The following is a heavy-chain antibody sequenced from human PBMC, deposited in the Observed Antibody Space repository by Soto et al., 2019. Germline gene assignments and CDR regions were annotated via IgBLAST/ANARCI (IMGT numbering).Heavy chain of an antibody. CDR1: GFTFSSYA. D-gene: IGHD7-27*01. V-gene: IGHV3-13*01. Sequence: PGGSLRLSCAASGFTFSSYAVHWVRQPTGKGLVWVSVIGSAGDTYYPGSVKGRFTISRENAKNSLYLQMNSLRAEDTAVYYCARGYLGSFDYWGQGTLVTVSS. CDR3: ARGYLGSFDY. CDR2: IGSAGDT. J-gene: IGHJ4*02.